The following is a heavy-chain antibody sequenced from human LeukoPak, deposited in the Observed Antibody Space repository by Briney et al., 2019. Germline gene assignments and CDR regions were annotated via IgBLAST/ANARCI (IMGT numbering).Heavy chain of an antibody. Sequence: SETLSLTCTVSGGSISSGSYYWNWIRQPAGKGLEWIGRIYTSGSTSGSTNYNPSLMSRITMSVDTSKNQFSLRLNSVTAADTAVYYCARVLTGSGSYYNYYGMDVWGQGTTVTVSS. CDR3: ARVLTGSGSYYNYYGMDV. J-gene: IGHJ6*02. V-gene: IGHV4-61*02. CDR1: GGSISSGSYY. CDR2: IYTSGSTSGST. D-gene: IGHD3-10*01.